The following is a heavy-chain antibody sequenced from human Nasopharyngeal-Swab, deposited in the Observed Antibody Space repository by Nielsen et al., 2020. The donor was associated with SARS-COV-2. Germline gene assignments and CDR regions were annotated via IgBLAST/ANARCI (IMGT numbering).Heavy chain of an antibody. CDR1: GFTFSSYA. D-gene: IGHD4-17*01. CDR2: ISGSGGST. V-gene: IGHV3-23*01. Sequence: GGSLRLSCAASGFTFSSYAMSWVRQAPGKGLEWVSAISGSGGSTYYADSVKGRFTISRDNSENTLYLQMNSLRAEDTAVYYCAKYYGDYPYYYYMDVWGKGTTVTVSS. J-gene: IGHJ6*03. CDR3: AKYYGDYPYYYYMDV.